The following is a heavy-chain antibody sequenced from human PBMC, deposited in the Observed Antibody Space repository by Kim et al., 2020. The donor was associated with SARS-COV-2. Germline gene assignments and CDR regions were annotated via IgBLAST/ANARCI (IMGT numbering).Heavy chain of an antibody. D-gene: IGHD3-3*01. CDR1: GGSIGSHH. J-gene: IGHJ3*02. CDR2: IYYSGST. Sequence: SETLSLTCTVSGGSIGSHHWSWIRQPPGRGLEWIGYIYYSGSTNYNPSLKSRFTISVDPSKNQFSLKLSSVTAADTAIYYCARPYYEGTFDIWGQGIMVTVSS. V-gene: IGHV4-59*08. CDR3: ARPYYEGTFDI.